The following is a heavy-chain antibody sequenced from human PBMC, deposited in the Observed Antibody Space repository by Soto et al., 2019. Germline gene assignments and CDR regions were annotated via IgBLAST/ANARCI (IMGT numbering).Heavy chain of an antibody. CDR1: GFTFSSYA. Sequence: EVQLLESGGGLVQPGGSLRLSCAASGFTFSSYAMSWVRQAPGKGLEWVSAISGSGGSTYYAASVKGRFTISRDNSKNTLYLQMNSLRAEDTAVYYCATSRALWFDKREDYWGQGTLVTVSS. CDR2: ISGSGGST. D-gene: IGHD3-10*01. J-gene: IGHJ4*02. CDR3: ATSRALWFDKREDY. V-gene: IGHV3-23*01.